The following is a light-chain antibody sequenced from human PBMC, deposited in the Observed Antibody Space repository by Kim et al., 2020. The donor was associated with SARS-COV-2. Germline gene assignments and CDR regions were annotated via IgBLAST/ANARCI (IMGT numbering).Light chain of an antibody. CDR1: QSLSNN. V-gene: IGKV3-15*01. CDR2: DAS. Sequence: DMVMTQSPATLSVSPRERATLSCRASQSLSNNLAWYQQKPGQPPRLLIYDASTRATGIPARFSGSGSGTEFTLTISSLQSEDLAVYYCQQYSNWPRTFGQGTKVDIK. J-gene: IGKJ1*01. CDR3: QQYSNWPRT.